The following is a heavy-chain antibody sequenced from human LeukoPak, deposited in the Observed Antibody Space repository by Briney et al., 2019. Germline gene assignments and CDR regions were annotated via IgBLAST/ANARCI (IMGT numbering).Heavy chain of an antibody. J-gene: IGHJ6*02. Sequence: GGSLRLSCAASGFTFSSYSMNWVRQAPGKGLEWVSSISSSSSYIYYADSVKGRFTTSRDNAKNSLYLQMNSLRAEDTAVYYCARDGHIAAADVWGQGTTVTVSS. CDR3: ARDGHIAAADV. D-gene: IGHD6-13*01. CDR2: ISSSSSYI. CDR1: GFTFSSYS. V-gene: IGHV3-21*01.